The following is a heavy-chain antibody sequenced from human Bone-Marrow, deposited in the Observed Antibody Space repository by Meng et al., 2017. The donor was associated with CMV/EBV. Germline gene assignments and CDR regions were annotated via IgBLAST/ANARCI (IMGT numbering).Heavy chain of an antibody. D-gene: IGHD2-2*01. J-gene: IGHJ6*02. Sequence: ASVKVSCKASGYTFTSYDINWVRQATGQGLEWMGWMNPNSGNTGYAQKFQGRVTMTRNTSISTAYMELSSLRSEDTAVYYCARTRIEVEPDGRKIKYYNYGMDVWGQGTTVTVSS. CDR1: GYTFTSYD. CDR3: ARTRIEVEPDGRKIKYYNYGMDV. CDR2: MNPNSGNT. V-gene: IGHV1-8*01.